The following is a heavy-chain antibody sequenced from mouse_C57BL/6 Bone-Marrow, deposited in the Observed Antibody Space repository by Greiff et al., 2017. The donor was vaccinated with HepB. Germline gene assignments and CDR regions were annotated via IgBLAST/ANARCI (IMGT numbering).Heavy chain of an antibody. V-gene: IGHV3-8*01. CDR2: ISYSGST. CDR1: GYSIHSDY. CDR3: ARSPHQLGRRYFDV. Sequence: EVQLMESGPGLAKPSQTLSLHCSVTGYSIHSDYWHWIRKFPGNKLEYMGYISYSGSTYYNPSLKSRISITRDTSKNQYYLQLNSVTTEDTATYYCARSPHQLGRRYFDVWGTGTTVTVSS. J-gene: IGHJ1*03. D-gene: IGHD4-1*02.